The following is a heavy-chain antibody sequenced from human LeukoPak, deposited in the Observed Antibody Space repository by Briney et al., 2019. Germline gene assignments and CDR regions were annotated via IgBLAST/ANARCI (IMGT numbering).Heavy chain of an antibody. CDR2: MNPNSGNT. Sequence: GASVKVSCKASGYTFTSYDINWVRQATGQGLEWMGWMNPNSGNTGYAQKFQGRVTITRNTSISTAYMELSSLRSEDTAVYYCARGHIFGVGKSLYNWFDPWGQGTLVTVSS. J-gene: IGHJ5*02. CDR1: GYTFTSYD. D-gene: IGHD3-3*01. CDR3: ARGHIFGVGKSLYNWFDP. V-gene: IGHV1-8*03.